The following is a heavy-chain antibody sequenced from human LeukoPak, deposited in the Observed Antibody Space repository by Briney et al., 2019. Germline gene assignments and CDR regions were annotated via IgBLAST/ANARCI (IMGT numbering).Heavy chain of an antibody. CDR1: GFTFSSYA. CDR2: ISYDGSNK. D-gene: IGHD2-21*01. J-gene: IGHJ4*02. Sequence: GRSLRLSCAASGFTFSSYAMHWVRQAPGKGLELVAVISYDGSNKYYADSVKGRFTISRDNSKNTLYLQMNSLRAEDAAVYFCAKAPVTSCRGAYCYPFDSWGQGTLVTVSS. V-gene: IGHV3-30*04. CDR3: AKAPVTSCRGAYCYPFDS.